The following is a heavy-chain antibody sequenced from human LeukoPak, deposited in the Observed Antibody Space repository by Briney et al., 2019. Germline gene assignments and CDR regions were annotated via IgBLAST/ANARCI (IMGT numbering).Heavy chain of an antibody. D-gene: IGHD6-13*01. Sequence: GSLRLSCAASGFTFSSYGMHWVRQAPGKGLEWVAVISYDGSNKYYADSVKGRFTISRDNSKNTLYLQMNSLRAEDTAVYYCAKDSAAAGTNFDYWGQGTLVTVSS. CDR3: AKDSAAAGTNFDY. J-gene: IGHJ4*02. CDR2: ISYDGSNK. CDR1: GFTFSSYG. V-gene: IGHV3-30*18.